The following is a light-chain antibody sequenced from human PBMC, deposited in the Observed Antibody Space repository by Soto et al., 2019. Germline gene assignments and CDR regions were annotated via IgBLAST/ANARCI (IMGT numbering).Light chain of an antibody. J-gene: IGKJ1*01. V-gene: IGKV3-11*01. CDR3: QQRSNWPPT. CDR1: QSVSSY. CDR2: DAS. Sequence: EVVLTQSPATLSLSPGERATLSCRASQSVSSYLAWYQQNPGQAPRLLIFDASNRATGIPARFSGGGSGTDFTLIISSLEPEDFAVYYCQQRSNWPPTFGQGTKVEV.